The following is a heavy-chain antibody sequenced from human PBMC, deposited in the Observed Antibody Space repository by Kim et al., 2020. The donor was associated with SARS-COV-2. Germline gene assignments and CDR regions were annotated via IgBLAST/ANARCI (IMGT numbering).Heavy chain of an antibody. CDR2: IYDSGNI. CDR1: GGSISSGGYY. J-gene: IGHJ6*02. Sequence: SETLSLTCTVSGGSISSGGYYWSWIRQHPGKGLEWIGYIYDSGNIYYNPSLKSRVTISVDTSKNQFSLMLTSVTAADTAVYYCARGDYYYYGMDVWGQGT. CDR3: ARGDYYYYGMDV. V-gene: IGHV4-31*03.